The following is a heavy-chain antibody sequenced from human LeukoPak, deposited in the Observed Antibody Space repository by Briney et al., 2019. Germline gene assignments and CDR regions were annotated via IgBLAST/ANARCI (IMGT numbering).Heavy chain of an antibody. Sequence: GGSLRLSCAASGFTFSSYEMNWVRQAPGKGLEWVSGITGSGGTTDHADSVKDRFTISRDNSKNTLFLQMNSLRVEDTALYDGARAYGSSGYYQLPIDYWGQGTLVTVSS. CDR1: GFTFSSYE. D-gene: IGHD3-22*01. CDR3: ARAYGSSGYYQLPIDY. CDR2: ITGSGGTT. J-gene: IGHJ4*02. V-gene: IGHV3-23*01.